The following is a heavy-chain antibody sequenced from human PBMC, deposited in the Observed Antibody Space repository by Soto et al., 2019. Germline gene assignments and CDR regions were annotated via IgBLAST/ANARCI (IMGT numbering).Heavy chain of an antibody. J-gene: IGHJ4*02. CDR1: GFIFSNYG. V-gene: IGHV3-30*02. CDR3: ARARDSHYFDY. CDR2: IWYDGSNK. Sequence: PGRSLRLSCAASGFIFSNYGIHWVRQAPGKGLEWVGLIWYDGSNKYYADSVKGRFIVSRDNTNNTFYLQLSSLRSEDTAVYYCARARDSHYFDYWGQGTLVTVSS.